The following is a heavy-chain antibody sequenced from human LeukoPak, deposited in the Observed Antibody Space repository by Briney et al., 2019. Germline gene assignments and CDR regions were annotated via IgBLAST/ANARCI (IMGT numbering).Heavy chain of an antibody. D-gene: IGHD2-21*02. CDR3: ARSGGDSGVAFDI. J-gene: IGHJ3*02. V-gene: IGHV3-48*02. CDR1: GFTFSTYN. CDR2: ISSSSSSI. Sequence: PGGSPGISCAASGFTFSTYNMNWVRQAPGKGLEWVSYISSSSSSIYYADSVKGRFTISRDNAKNSLYLQMNSLRDEDTAVYYCARSGGDSGVAFDIWGQGTMVTVSS.